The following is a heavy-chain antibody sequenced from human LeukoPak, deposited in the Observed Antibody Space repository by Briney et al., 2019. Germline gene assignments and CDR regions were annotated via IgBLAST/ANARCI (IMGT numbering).Heavy chain of an antibody. CDR2: MNPNSGNT. CDR3: ARGLKSITMVRGVIPDYYYYYGMDV. CDR1: GYTFTSYD. D-gene: IGHD3-10*01. V-gene: IGHV1-8*01. Sequence: ASVKVSCKASGYTFTSYDINWVRQATGQGLEWMGWMNPNSGNTGYARKFQGRVTMTRNTSISTAYMELSSLRSEDTAVYYCARGLKSITMVRGVIPDYYYYYGMDVWGQGTTVTVSS. J-gene: IGHJ6*02.